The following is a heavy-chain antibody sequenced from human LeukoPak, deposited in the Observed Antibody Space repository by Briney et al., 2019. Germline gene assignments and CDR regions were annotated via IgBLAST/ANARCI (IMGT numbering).Heavy chain of an antibody. CDR1: GYSISSGYY. D-gene: IGHD5-18*01. CDR3: ARVDTAMPLDY. Sequence: SETLSLTCTVSGYSISSGYYWGWIRQPPGKGLEWIGSIYHSGSTYYNPSLKSRVTISVDTSKNQFSLKLSSVTAADTAVYYCARVDTAMPLDYWGQGTLVTVSS. J-gene: IGHJ4*02. V-gene: IGHV4-38-2*02. CDR2: IYHSGST.